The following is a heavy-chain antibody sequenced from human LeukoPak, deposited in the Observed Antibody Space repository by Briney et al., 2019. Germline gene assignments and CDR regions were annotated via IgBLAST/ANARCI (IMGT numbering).Heavy chain of an antibody. V-gene: IGHV1-69*05. Sequence: ASVKVSCKASGGTFSSCAISWVRQAPGQGLEWMGRIIPIFGTANYAQKLQGRVTITTDESTSIAYMELSSLRSEDTAVYYCAREEYYDSSGYYGAFDIWGQGTMVTVSS. CDR2: IIPIFGTA. CDR3: AREEYYDSSGYYGAFDI. J-gene: IGHJ3*02. D-gene: IGHD3-22*01. CDR1: GGTFSSCA.